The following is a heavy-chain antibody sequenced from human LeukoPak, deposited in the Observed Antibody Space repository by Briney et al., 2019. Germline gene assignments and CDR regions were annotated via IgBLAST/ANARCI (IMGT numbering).Heavy chain of an antibody. D-gene: IGHD2-2*01. J-gene: IGHJ5*02. CDR1: GGSISSISYY. CDR3: ASMFGGYCSSTSCSNWFDP. CDR2: IYYSGST. Sequence: SETLSLTCTVSGGSISSISYYWGWIRQPPGKGLEWIGSIYYSGSTYYNPSLKSRVTISVDTSKNQFSLKLSSVTAADTAVYYCASMFGGYCSSTSCSNWFDPWGQGTLVTVSS. V-gene: IGHV4-39*07.